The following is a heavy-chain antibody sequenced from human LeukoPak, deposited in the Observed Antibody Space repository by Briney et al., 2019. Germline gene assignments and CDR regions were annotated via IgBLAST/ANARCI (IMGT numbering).Heavy chain of an antibody. CDR3: ARASYNWNDVHASYV. D-gene: IGHD1-1*01. V-gene: IGHV3-74*01. Sequence: GGSLRLSCAASEFTFSNYWMHWVRQAPGKGLVWVSRINSDGRTTYYAGSVKGRFTISRDNAKNTLYLQLNSLRAEDTAVYYCARASYNWNDVHASYVWGQGTMVTVSS. CDR2: INSDGRTT. CDR1: EFTFSNYW. J-gene: IGHJ3*01.